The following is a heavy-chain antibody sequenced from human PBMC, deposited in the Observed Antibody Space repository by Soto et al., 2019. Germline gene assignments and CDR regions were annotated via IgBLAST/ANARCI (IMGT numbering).Heavy chain of an antibody. V-gene: IGHV1-69*06. J-gene: IGHJ4*02. CDR3: ATWRTYSGSYCFDY. CDR1: GGTFKTYT. D-gene: IGHD1-26*01. Sequence: QVPLVQSGAELKKPGSSVNVSCAASGGTFKTYTINWVRQAPGQGLEWIGQIIPMYDSANYAQRFQGRVTISADKSTNIAYRELSGLRSEDTALYYCATWRTYSGSYCFDYWGQGTLVSVSS. CDR2: IIPMYDSA.